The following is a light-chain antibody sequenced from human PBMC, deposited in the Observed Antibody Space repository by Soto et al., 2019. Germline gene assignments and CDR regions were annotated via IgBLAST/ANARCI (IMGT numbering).Light chain of an antibody. J-gene: IGKJ1*01. V-gene: IGKV3-20*01. CDR1: QSVTSDY. CDR2: GAS. CDR3: QQYRRP. Sequence: EIWLKQYPGTLSLSPGERATLSCRASQSVTSDYLAWYQQKPGQAPRLLIHGASSRATGIPDRFSGSGSGTDFTLTIRRLEPEDFAVYYCQQYRRPFGQGTKVDIK.